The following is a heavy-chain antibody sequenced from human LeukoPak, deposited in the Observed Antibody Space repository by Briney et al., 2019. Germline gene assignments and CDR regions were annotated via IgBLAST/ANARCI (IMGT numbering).Heavy chain of an antibody. CDR1: GFTFSSYA. CDR3: AKSPQKVGATYFDY. J-gene: IGHJ4*02. CDR2: ISGSGGST. Sequence: ASLRLSCAASGFTFSSYAMSWVRQAPGKGLEWVSGISGSGGSTYYADSVKGRFTISRDNSKNTLYLQMNSLRAEDTAVYYCAKSPQKVGATYFDYWGQGTLVTVSS. D-gene: IGHD1-26*01. V-gene: IGHV3-23*01.